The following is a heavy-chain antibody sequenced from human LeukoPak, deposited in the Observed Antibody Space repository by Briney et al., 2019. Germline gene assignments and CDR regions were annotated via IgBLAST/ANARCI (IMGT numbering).Heavy chain of an antibody. Sequence: PGGSLRLSCAASGFTFSSFGMHWVRQAPGKGLEWVALMWYDGSNKYYADSVKGRFTISRDISKNSLYLQMNSLRAEDTAVYYCTRKAAPGVGSWFDPWGQGTLVTVSS. D-gene: IGHD6-6*01. CDR3: TRKAAPGVGSWFDP. V-gene: IGHV3-33*01. J-gene: IGHJ5*02. CDR2: MWYDGSNK. CDR1: GFTFSSFG.